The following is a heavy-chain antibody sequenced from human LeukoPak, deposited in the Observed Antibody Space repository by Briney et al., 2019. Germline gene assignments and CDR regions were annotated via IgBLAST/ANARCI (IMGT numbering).Heavy chain of an antibody. V-gene: IGHV1-69*05. CDR3: ARGGYYDSSGYYYFDY. CDR2: IIPNFGTA. J-gene: IGHJ4*02. Sequence: ASVKVSCKASGGTFSSYVISWVRQAPGQGLEWMGGIIPNFGTANYAQKFQGRVTMTRNTSISTAYMELSSLRSEDTAVYYCARGGYYDSSGYYYFDYWGQGTLVTVSS. D-gene: IGHD3-22*01. CDR1: GGTFSSYV.